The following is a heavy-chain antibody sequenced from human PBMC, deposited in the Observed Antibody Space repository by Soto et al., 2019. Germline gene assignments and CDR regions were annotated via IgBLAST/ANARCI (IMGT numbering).Heavy chain of an antibody. D-gene: IGHD3-3*01. Sequence: EVQLVESGGGLVQPGGSLRLSCAASGFSFSASPMNWVRQAPGKGLEWLSYISGSSNTIHYADSVEGRFTISRDDAGNSLYLQMNSLLDEDTAVYYCARTRPHYHASSVYYRLYVHSWGQGTLVTVSS. V-gene: IGHV3-48*02. CDR2: ISGSSNTI. J-gene: IGHJ4*02. CDR3: ARTRPHYHASSVYYRLYVHS. CDR1: GFSFSASP.